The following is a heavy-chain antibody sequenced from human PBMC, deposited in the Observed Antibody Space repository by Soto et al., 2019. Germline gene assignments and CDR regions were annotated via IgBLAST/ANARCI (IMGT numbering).Heavy chain of an antibody. CDR2: IIPILGIA. J-gene: IGHJ4*02. CDR3: AITNYSSGWYRFDY. CDR1: GGTFSSYT. D-gene: IGHD6-19*01. V-gene: IGHV1-69*02. Sequence: QVQLVQSGAEVKKPGSSVKVSCKASGGTFSSYTISWVRQAPGQGLEWMGRIIPILGIASYAHKFQGRFTITADKSTSPAYMELSSLRSEDTAVYYCAITNYSSGWYRFDYWGQGTLVTVSS.